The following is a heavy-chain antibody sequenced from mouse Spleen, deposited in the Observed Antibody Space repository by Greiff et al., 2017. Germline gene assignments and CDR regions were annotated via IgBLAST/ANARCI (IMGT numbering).Heavy chain of an antibody. V-gene: IGHV1-22*01. Sequence: EVKLMESGPELVKPGASVKMSCKASGYTFTDYNMHWVKQSHGKSLEWIGYINPNNGGTSYNQKFKGKATLTVNKSSSTAYMELRSLTSEDSAVYYCARGGYDGSPFDYWGQGTTLTVSS. J-gene: IGHJ2*01. D-gene: IGHD2-1*01. CDR1: GYTFTDYN. CDR2: INPNNGGT. CDR3: ARGGYDGSPFDY.